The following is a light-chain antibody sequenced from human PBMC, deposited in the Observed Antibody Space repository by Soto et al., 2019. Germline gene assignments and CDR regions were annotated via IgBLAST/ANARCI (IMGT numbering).Light chain of an antibody. J-gene: IGKJ1*01. CDR3: QQYGSSRWT. V-gene: IGKV3-20*01. Sequence: VLTQSPATLSVSPGARVTLSCRASQSVATNLAWYQQKPGQAPRLLIYGASSRATGIPDRFSGSGSGTDFSLTISRLEPEDFAVYYCQQYGSSRWTFGQGTKVDI. CDR1: QSVATN. CDR2: GAS.